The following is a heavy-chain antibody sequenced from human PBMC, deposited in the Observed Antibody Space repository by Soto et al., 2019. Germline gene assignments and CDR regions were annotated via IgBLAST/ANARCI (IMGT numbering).Heavy chain of an antibody. J-gene: IGHJ3*02. V-gene: IGHV3-33*01. D-gene: IGHD4-17*01. CDR2: IWSDGNKR. CDR1: GFMFTNHG. Sequence: GGSLRLSCAASGFMFTNHGMHWVRQAPGKGLEWVAVIWSDGNKRYYADSVKGRFTVSRDTSNNTLYLQMNNLRAEDTAIYYCARGKFAYGGFDIWGQGTMVTVSS. CDR3: ARGKFAYGGFDI.